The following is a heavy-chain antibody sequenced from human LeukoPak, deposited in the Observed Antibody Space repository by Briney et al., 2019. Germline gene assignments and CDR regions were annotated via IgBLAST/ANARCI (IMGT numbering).Heavy chain of an antibody. V-gene: IGHV3-33*01. CDR3: ASKYCSGGSCYSWYNAFDI. CDR1: GFTFSSYG. D-gene: IGHD2-15*01. CDR2: IWYDGSNK. Sequence: PGGSLRLSCAASGFTFSSYGMHWVRQAPGKGLEWVAVIWYDGSNKYYEDSVKGRFTISRGNSKNTLYLQMNSLRAEDTAVYYCASKYCSGGSCYSWYNAFDIWGQGTMVTVSS. J-gene: IGHJ3*02.